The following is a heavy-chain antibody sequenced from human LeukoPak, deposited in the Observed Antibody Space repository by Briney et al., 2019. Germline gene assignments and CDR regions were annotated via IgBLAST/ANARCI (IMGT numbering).Heavy chain of an antibody. D-gene: IGHD2-2*01. CDR1: GYTFTGYY. CDR2: INPNSGGT. CDR3: ARETVVPAAMRGIFDP. Sequence: GASVKVSCKASGYTFTGYYMHWVRQAPGQGLEWMGWINPNSGGTNYAQKFQGRVAMTRDTSTSTVYMELSSLRSEDTAVYYCARETVVPAAMRGIFDPWGQGTLVTVSS. J-gene: IGHJ5*02. V-gene: IGHV1-2*02.